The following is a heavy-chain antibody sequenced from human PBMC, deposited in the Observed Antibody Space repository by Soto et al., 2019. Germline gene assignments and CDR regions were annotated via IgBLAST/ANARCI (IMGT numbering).Heavy chain of an antibody. CDR1: GCSISSGYC. V-gene: IGHV3-23*01. CDR2: ISGAGGRI. Sequence: ETLSLTCAVSGCSISSGYCWGWLRQPPGKGLEWVASISGAGGRIYNEDSVKGRFTISRDNSKNSVYLQVNSLRADDTAVYYCAKGHTNENGHYSYYGMDVWGQGTTVTVSS. D-gene: IGHD2-8*01. J-gene: IGHJ6*02. CDR3: AKGHTNENGHYSYYGMDV.